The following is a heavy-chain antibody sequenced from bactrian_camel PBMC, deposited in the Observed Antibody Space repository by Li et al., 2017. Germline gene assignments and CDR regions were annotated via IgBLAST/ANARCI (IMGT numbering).Heavy chain of an antibody. D-gene: IGHD2*01. Sequence: QLVESGGGSVQLGGSLRLSCTAPGLTANQCAVSWYRQAAGKGREWFSFIEADGRTNYDDSVKGRFTISTDNAKNTVYLQMNDLKTEDTAVYYCASTPAYRSGGYCYTVEADITSWGQGTQVTVS. CDR3: ASTPAYRSGGYCYTVEADITS. CDR2: IEADGRT. V-gene: IGHV3S68*01. CDR1: GLTANQCA. J-gene: IGHJ6*01.